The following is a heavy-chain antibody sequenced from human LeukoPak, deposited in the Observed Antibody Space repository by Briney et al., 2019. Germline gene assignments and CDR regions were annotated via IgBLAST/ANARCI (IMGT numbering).Heavy chain of an antibody. CDR1: GYTFTGYY. CDR2: INPNSGGT. D-gene: IGHD3-10*01. CDR3: ARDLITLVRGFDF. V-gene: IGHV1-2*02. J-gene: IGHJ4*02. Sequence: RGASVKVSCKASGYTFTGYYLHWVRQAPGQGLEWMGWINPNSGGTNYAQKFQGRVTMTSDTSITTAYMELSRLRSDDTAVYYCARDLITLVRGFDFWGQGTLVTVSS.